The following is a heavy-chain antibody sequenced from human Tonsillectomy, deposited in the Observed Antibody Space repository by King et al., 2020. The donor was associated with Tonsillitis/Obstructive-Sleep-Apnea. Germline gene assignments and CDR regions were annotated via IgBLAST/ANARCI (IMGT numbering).Heavy chain of an antibody. CDR3: ARGDDSSDYYCGSFDN. Sequence: VQLVESGAEVKKPGESLKISCKSSGYSFTSYWIDWVRQMPGKGLEWMGIIYPGDSDTRYSPSFQGQVTISADKSISTAYLQWSSLKASDTATYYCARGDDSSDYYCGSFDNWGQGTLVTVSS. J-gene: IGHJ4*02. CDR2: IYPGDSDT. CDR1: GYSFTSYW. D-gene: IGHD3-22*01. V-gene: IGHV5-51*03.